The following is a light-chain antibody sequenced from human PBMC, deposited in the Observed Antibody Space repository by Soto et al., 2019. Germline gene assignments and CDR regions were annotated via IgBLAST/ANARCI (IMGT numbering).Light chain of an antibody. V-gene: IGLV2-8*01. CDR3: VSYAGSKNV. CDR1: SSDVGAYNY. CDR2: EVS. Sequence: QSALTRPPSASGSPGQSVTISCTGTSSDVGAYNYVSWYQQHPGKAPKLMIYEVSKRPAGVPDRFSASKSGNTASLTVSGLQAEDEADYYCVSYAGSKNVFGTGTKLTVL. J-gene: IGLJ1*01.